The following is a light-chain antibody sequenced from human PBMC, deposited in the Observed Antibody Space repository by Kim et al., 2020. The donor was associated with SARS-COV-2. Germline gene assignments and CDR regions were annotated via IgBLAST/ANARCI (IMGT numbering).Light chain of an antibody. CDR3: QQYDNLQIT. J-gene: IGKJ4*01. V-gene: IGKV1-33*01. CDR2: DAS. CDR1: QDISNY. Sequence: DIQMTQSPSSLSASVGDRVTITCQASQDISNYLNWYQQKPGKAPKLLIYDASNLETGVPSRFSGSGSGTDFTFTISSLQPEDIATYYCQQYDNLQITFGGGTKMGIK.